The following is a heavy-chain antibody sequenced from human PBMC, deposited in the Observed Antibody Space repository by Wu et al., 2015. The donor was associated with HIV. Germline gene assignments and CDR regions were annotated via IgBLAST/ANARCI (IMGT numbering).Heavy chain of an antibody. Sequence: QVQLVQSGAEVKKPGASVKVSCKTSGNTFSNYYMQWVRQAPGKGLEWMGWISAYNGNTNYAQKLQGRVTMTTDTSTSTAYMELRSLRSDDTAVYYCARVPLQLWFYPDYWGQGTLVTVLL. J-gene: IGHJ4*02. D-gene: IGHD5-18*01. CDR2: ISAYNGNT. V-gene: IGHV1-18*04. CDR3: ARVPLQLWFYPDY. CDR1: GNTFSNYY.